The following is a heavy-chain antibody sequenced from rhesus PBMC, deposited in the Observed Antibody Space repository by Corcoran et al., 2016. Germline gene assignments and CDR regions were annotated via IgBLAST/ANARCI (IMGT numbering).Heavy chain of an antibody. Sequence: QVQLQESGPGLVKPSETLSLTCAVSGGSISSGYYYWSWIRQPPGKGLEWIGYITYSGSTSYHPSLKSRVTSSRDTSKNQFSLKLSSVTAADTAVYYCAREPSNTVGLDSWGQGVVVTVSS. CDR3: AREPSNTVGLDS. CDR1: GGSISSGYYY. V-gene: IGHV4-122*02. CDR2: ITYSGST. J-gene: IGHJ6*01. D-gene: IGHD4-23*01.